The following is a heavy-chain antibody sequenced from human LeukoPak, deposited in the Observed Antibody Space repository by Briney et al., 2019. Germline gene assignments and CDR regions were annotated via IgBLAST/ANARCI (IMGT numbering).Heavy chain of an antibody. CDR2: TNPNSGGT. CDR3: ARSHYYDSSGYSSCGY. D-gene: IGHD3-22*01. CDR1: GYTFTGYY. J-gene: IGHJ4*02. V-gene: IGHV1-2*02. Sequence: ASVKVSCKASGYTFTGYYMHWVRQAPGQGLEWMGWTNPNSGGTNYAQKFQGRVTMTRDTSISTAYMELSRLRSDDTAVYYCARSHYYDSSGYSSCGYWGQGTLVTVSS.